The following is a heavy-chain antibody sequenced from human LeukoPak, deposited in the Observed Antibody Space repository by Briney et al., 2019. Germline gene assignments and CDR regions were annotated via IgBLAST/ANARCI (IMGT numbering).Heavy chain of an antibody. Sequence: SETLSLTCGVYGGSLSGYYWSWIRQPPGKGLEWIGEINHSGSTNYNPSLKSRVTISVDTSKNQFSLKLSSVTAADTAVYFCARDIWGNSAWGQETLVTVSS. CDR3: ARDIWGNSA. D-gene: IGHD3-16*01. CDR2: INHSGST. CDR1: GGSLSGYY. V-gene: IGHV4-34*01. J-gene: IGHJ5*02.